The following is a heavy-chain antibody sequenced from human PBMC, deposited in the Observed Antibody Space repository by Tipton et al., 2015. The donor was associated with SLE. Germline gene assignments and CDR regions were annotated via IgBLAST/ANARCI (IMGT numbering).Heavy chain of an antibody. CDR3: ARGKISWAVFVVKNYFDS. J-gene: IGHJ4*02. V-gene: IGHV3-30*02. Sequence: SLRLSCAASGFTFRSYGMNWVRQAPGKGLEWVAFIRYDGGNKYYADSVKGRFTISRDNSKNTLYLQMNSLRAEDTAVYYCARGKISWAVFVVKNYFDSWGQGTLVTVSS. CDR1: GFTFRSYG. D-gene: IGHD2-21*01. CDR2: IRYDGGNK.